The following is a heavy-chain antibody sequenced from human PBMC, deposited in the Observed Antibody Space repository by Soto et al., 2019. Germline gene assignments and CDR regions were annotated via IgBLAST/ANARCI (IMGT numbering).Heavy chain of an antibody. V-gene: IGHV3-30*18. CDR2: ILYDGSNQ. D-gene: IGHD6-19*01. CDR3: AKSGTGWLTDY. J-gene: IGHJ4*02. Sequence: QVQLVESGGGVVQPGRSLRLSFAASGFNFSYYAMQWVRQAPGKGLECVALILYDGSNQYHADSVKGRFTISRDNSKNTLYLQMNSLRPEDTAVYYCAKSGTGWLTDYWGQGTLVTVSS. CDR1: GFNFSYYA.